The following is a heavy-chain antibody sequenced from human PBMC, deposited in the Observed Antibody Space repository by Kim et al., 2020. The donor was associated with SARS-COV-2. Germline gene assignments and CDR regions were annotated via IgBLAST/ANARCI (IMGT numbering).Heavy chain of an antibody. V-gene: IGHV3-9*01. CDR2: ISWNSGSI. D-gene: IGHD2-15*01. Sequence: GGSLRLSCAASGFTFGDYAMHWVRQAPGKGLEWVSGISWNSGSIGYADSVKGRFTISRDNAKNSLYLQMNSLRAEDTALYYCAKDLARGGYLRDFGYWGQGTLVTVSS. CDR1: GFTFGDYA. J-gene: IGHJ4*02. CDR3: AKDLARGGYLRDFGY.